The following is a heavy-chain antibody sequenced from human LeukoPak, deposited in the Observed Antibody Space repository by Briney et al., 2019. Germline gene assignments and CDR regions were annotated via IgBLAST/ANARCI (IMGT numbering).Heavy chain of an antibody. CDR1: GDSISSGGYS. Sequence: PSEILSLTCAVSGDSISSGGYSWSWIRQPPGKGLEWIGYIYYSGSTSYNPSLKSRVTISVDTSKKQFSLKLSSVTAADTAVYYCARGRGGYSYGLFDYWGQGTLVTVSS. CDR3: ARGRGGYSYGLFDY. CDR2: IYYSGST. D-gene: IGHD5-18*01. V-gene: IGHV4-61*08. J-gene: IGHJ4*02.